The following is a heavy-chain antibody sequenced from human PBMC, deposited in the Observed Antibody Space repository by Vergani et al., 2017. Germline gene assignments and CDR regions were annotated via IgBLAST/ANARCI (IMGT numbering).Heavy chain of an antibody. CDR2: ISYDGSNK. J-gene: IGHJ3*02. Sequence: QVQLVESGGGVVQPGRSLRLSCAASGFTFSSYGMHWVRQAPGKGLEWVAVISYDGSNKYYADSVKGRFTISRDNSKNTLYLQMNSLRAEDTAVYYCAKEGKQLVGAFDIWGQGTMVTVSS. V-gene: IGHV3-30*18. D-gene: IGHD6-6*01. CDR3: AKEGKQLVGAFDI. CDR1: GFTFSSYG.